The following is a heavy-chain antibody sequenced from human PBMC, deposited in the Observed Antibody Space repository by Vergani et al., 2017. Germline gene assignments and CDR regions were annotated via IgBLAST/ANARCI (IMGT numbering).Heavy chain of an antibody. CDR1: GGFISSGGYY. D-gene: IGHD2-8*02. V-gene: IGHV4-31*03. CDR2: IYYSGST. CDR3: ARDLVEYNYYYGMDV. Sequence: QVQLQESGPGLVKPSQTLSLTCTVSGGFISSGGYYWSWIRQHPGKGLEWIGYIYYSGSTYYNPSLKSRVTISVDTSKNQFSLKLSSVTAADTAVYYCARDLVEYNYYYGMDVWGQGTTVTVSS. J-gene: IGHJ6*02.